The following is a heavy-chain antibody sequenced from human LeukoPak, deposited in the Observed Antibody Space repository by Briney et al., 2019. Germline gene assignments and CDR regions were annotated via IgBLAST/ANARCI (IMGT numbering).Heavy chain of an antibody. J-gene: IGHJ4*02. CDR3: ARVVKGRYGSGSYYNK. V-gene: IGHV4-59*01. CDR1: GGSISSYY. D-gene: IGHD3-10*01. CDR2: IYYSGST. Sequence: SETLSLTCTVSGGSISSYYWSWIRQPPGKGLEWIGYIYYSGSTNYNPSLKSRVNISVDTSKTQFSLKLSSVTAADTAVYYCARVVKGRYGSGSYYNKWGQGTLVTVSS.